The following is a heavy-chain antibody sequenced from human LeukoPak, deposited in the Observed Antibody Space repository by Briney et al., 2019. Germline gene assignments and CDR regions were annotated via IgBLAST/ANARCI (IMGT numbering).Heavy chain of an antibody. CDR3: AKGTVVVTGPLDY. J-gene: IGHJ4*02. V-gene: IGHV3-43*01. CDR2: ISWDGSRT. CDR1: GFTFDDYT. D-gene: IGHD3-22*01. Sequence: GGALRLSCAASGFTFDDYTMHWVRQAPGEGLEGGSLISWDGSRTYYAASVKGRFTIPRDNSKTSLYLQMNSLRTEDTALYYCAKGTVVVTGPLDYWGQGTLVTVSS.